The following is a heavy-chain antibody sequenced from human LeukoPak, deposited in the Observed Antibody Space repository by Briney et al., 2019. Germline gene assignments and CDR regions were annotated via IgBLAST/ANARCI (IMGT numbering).Heavy chain of an antibody. Sequence: PSQTLSLXCTVSGGSNSSGSYYWSWIRQPAGKGLEWIGRIYTSGSTNYNPSLRSRVTISVDTSKNQFSLKLNYVTAADAAIYYCARERPASNYFDYWGQGILVTVSS. CDR3: ARERPASNYFDY. V-gene: IGHV4-61*02. CDR1: GGSNSSGSYY. D-gene: IGHD1-1*01. CDR2: IYTSGST. J-gene: IGHJ4*02.